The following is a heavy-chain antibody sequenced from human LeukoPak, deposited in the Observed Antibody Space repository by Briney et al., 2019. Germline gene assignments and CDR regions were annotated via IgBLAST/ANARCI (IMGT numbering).Heavy chain of an antibody. V-gene: IGHV3-23*01. Sequence: PGGSLRLSCAASGFTFSSYAMSWVRQAPGKGLEWVSAISGSGGSTYYPDSVEGRFTISRDNAKNSLYLQMSSLRAEDTAVYYCARGGYDVSYYYYYGMDVWGQGTTVTVSS. CDR2: ISGSGGST. J-gene: IGHJ6*02. D-gene: IGHD2-15*01. CDR3: ARGGYDVSYYYYYGMDV. CDR1: GFTFSSYA.